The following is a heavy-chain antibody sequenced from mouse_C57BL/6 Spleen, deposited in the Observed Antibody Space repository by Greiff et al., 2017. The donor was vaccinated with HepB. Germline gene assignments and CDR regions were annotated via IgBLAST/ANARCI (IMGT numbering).Heavy chain of an antibody. J-gene: IGHJ3*01. V-gene: IGHV5-17*01. Sequence: EVQRVESGGGLVKPGGSLKLSCAASGFTFSDYGMHWVRQAPEKGLEWVAYISSGSSTIYYADTVQGRFTISRDNAKNTLFLQMTSLRSEDTAMYYCARHYDYDGAWFAYWGQGTLVTVSA. CDR3: ARHYDYDGAWFAY. D-gene: IGHD2-4*01. CDR2: ISSGSSTI. CDR1: GFTFSDYG.